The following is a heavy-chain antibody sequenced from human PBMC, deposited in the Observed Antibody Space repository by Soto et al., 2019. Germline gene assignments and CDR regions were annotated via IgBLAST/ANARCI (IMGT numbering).Heavy chain of an antibody. D-gene: IGHD3-10*01. CDR1: GFTFSSYD. CDR2: IGGAGDT. V-gene: IGHV3-13*01. Sequence: GGSLRLSCAASGFTFSSYDMHWVRQATGKGLEWVSAIGGAGDTYYPGSVKGRFTISRENAKNALYLQMNGLRAEDTAVYYCARSGPMVRYYYVMDVWGQGTTVTAP. J-gene: IGHJ6*02. CDR3: ARSGPMVRYYYVMDV.